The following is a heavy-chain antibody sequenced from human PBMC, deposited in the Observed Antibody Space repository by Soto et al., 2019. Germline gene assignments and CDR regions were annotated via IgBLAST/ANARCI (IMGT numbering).Heavy chain of an antibody. Sequence: GEFLKISCKGSGYSFTTYWIGWVRLLPGKGLEWMGLIYPGDSDTRYNPSFRGQVTISADKSNSTAYLQWSSLKASDTAIFYCARQMKSTVTSFAFDLWGQGTMVTVSS. CDR1: GYSFTTYW. D-gene: IGHD4-17*01. CDR2: IYPGDSDT. V-gene: IGHV5-51*01. J-gene: IGHJ3*01. CDR3: ARQMKSTVTSFAFDL.